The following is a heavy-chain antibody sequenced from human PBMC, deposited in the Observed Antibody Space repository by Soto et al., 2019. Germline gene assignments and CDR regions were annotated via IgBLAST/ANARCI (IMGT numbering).Heavy chain of an antibody. J-gene: IGHJ5*02. CDR3: AREVQYWFDP. CDR2: IYESGTT. CDR1: GGSISSYY. V-gene: IGHV4-59*01. D-gene: IGHD1-1*01. Sequence: PSETLSLTCSVSGGSISSYYWSCIRQPPGKGLEWIGYIYESGTTTYNPSLKSRLTISIDTSRNQFSLRLSSVTAADTAVYYCAREVQYWFDPWGQGALVTVSS.